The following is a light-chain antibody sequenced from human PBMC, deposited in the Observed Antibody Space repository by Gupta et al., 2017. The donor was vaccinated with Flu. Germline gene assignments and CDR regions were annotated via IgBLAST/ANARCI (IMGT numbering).Light chain of an antibody. CDR1: QSIRLNC. V-gene: IGKV3-20*01. J-gene: IGKJ2*01. CDR3: LQDGTSPHT. Sequence: EFVLTPSPVTPSLSPGESATLSCGASQSIRLNCLAWYHQKPGRTPRLPIYGISTNATDIPDRFTGRGSLTDFTLTISRLEPQDIGLHYCLQDGTSPHTFGEGTRL. CDR2: GIS.